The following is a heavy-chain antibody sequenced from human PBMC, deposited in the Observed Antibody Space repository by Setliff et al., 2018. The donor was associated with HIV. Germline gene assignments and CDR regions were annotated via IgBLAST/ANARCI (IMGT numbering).Heavy chain of an antibody. D-gene: IGHD6-13*01. CDR1: GFTFGDYA. CDR2: IRSKAYGGTT. J-gene: IGHJ4*02. Sequence: PGGSLRLSCTASGFTFGDYAMTWVRQAPGKGLEWVGFIRSKAYGGTTEYAASVKGRFTVSRDDSKSIAYLQMNSLRAEDTAVYYCAKNLYRSGWSPLDYWGQGTLVTVSS. V-gene: IGHV3-49*04. CDR3: AKNLYRSGWSPLDY.